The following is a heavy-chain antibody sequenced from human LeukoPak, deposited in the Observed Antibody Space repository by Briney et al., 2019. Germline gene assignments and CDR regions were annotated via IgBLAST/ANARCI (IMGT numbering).Heavy chain of an antibody. CDR1: GGTFSSYA. CDR3: AREGLGAVRGFYGGNSDYYYGMDV. J-gene: IGHJ6*02. CDR2: IIPIFGTA. D-gene: IGHD4-23*01. V-gene: IGHV1-69*13. Sequence: SVKVSCKASGGTFSSYAISWVRQAPGQGLEWMGGIIPIFGTANYAQKFQGRVTITADESTSTAYMELSSLRSEDSAVYYCAREGLGAVRGFYGGNSDYYYGMDVWGQGTTVTVSS.